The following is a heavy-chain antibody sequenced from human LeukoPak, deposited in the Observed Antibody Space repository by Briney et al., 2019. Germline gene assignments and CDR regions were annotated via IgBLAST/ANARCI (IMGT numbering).Heavy chain of an antibody. V-gene: IGHV3-9*01. Sequence: PGRSLRLSCAASGFTFDDYAMHWVRQAPGKGLEWVSGISWNNGSIGYADSVKGRFTISRDNAKNSLYLQMNSLRAEGTALYYCAKDRTDYYDSSGYFDYWGQGTLVTVSS. CDR1: GFTFDDYA. D-gene: IGHD3-22*01. CDR3: AKDRTDYYDSSGYFDY. J-gene: IGHJ4*02. CDR2: ISWNNGSI.